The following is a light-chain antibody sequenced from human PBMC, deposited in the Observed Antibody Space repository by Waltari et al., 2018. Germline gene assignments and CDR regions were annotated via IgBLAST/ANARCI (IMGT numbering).Light chain of an antibody. J-gene: IGLJ1*01. CDR3: CSYAGSYTYV. CDR2: DVS. V-gene: IGLV2-11*01. CDR1: PSDFGGVQY. Sequence: QSALTQPRSVSGSPGQSVPISCPGTPSDFGGVQYFSWFQQHPGKAPKLIIYDVSERPSGVPDRFSGSKSDNTASLTISGLQAEDEADYYCCSYAGSYTYVFGSGTKVTVL.